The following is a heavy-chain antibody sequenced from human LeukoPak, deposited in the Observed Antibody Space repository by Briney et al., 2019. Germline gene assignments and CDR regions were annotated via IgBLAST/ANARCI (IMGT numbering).Heavy chain of an antibody. D-gene: IGHD3-22*01. CDR2: INPSGGST. V-gene: IGHV1-46*01. Sequence: ASVKVSCKASGYTFTSYYMHWVRQAPGQGLEWMGIINPSGGSTGYAQKFQGRVIMTRDTSTSTVYMELSSLRSEDTAVYYCARALYYDSSGYYYVGDYWGQGTLVTVSS. J-gene: IGHJ4*02. CDR1: GYTFTSYY. CDR3: ARALYYDSSGYYYVGDY.